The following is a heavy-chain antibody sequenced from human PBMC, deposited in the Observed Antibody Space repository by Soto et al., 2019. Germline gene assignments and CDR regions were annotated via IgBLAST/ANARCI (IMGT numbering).Heavy chain of an antibody. D-gene: IGHD3-22*01. V-gene: IGHV3-30*18. CDR1: GFIFSHYG. J-gene: IGHJ4*02. Sequence: GGSLRLSCAASGFIFSHYGMHWVRQAPGKGLEWVAAILHDGTNKYYADSVKGRFTISRDNSKNTLYLQMNSLRAEDTAHYYCAKDRYYYDSSLQYWGQGVLVTVSS. CDR2: ILHDGTNK. CDR3: AKDRYYYDSSLQY.